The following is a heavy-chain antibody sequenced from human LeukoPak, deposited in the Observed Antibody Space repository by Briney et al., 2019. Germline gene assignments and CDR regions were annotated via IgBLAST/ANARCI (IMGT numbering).Heavy chain of an antibody. Sequence: ASVKVPCKASGYTFTSYGISWVRQAPGQGLEWMGWISAYNGSTNYAQKLQGRVTMTTDTSTSTAYMELRSLRSDDTAVYYCARGRPRYYDSSGYLIWGQGTLVTVSS. J-gene: IGHJ4*02. CDR2: ISAYNGST. CDR3: ARGRPRYYDSSGYLI. D-gene: IGHD3-22*01. V-gene: IGHV1-18*01. CDR1: GYTFTSYG.